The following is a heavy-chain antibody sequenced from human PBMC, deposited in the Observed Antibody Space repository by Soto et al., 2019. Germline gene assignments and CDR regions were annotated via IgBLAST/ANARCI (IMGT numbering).Heavy chain of an antibody. Sequence: ASVKVSCKASGYTFTSYGISWVRQAPGQGLEWMGWISAYNGNTNYAQKLQGRVTMTTDTSTSTAYMELRSLRSDDTAVYYCARDSGYDILTGYFTDYWGQGTLVTVSS. CDR3: ARDSGYDILTGYFTDY. J-gene: IGHJ4*02. CDR1: GYTFTSYG. V-gene: IGHV1-18*01. D-gene: IGHD3-9*01. CDR2: ISAYNGNT.